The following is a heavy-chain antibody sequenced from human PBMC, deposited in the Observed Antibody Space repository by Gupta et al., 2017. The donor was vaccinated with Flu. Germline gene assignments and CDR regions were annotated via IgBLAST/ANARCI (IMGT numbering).Heavy chain of an antibody. CDR3: ARGFEMSLFS. Sequence: EVQLVESGGGLVKPGGSLRLSCTASGFAFNTYSMNWVRQAPGKGLELVSSISRSSYYIYYADSMTGRFIISRDNAKNLLYLQMNSLRAEDTAVYYCARGFEMSLFSWGQGTLVRVSS. D-gene: IGHD2-21*01. V-gene: IGHV3-21*01. CDR1: GFAFNTYS. J-gene: IGHJ5*02. CDR2: ISRSSYYI.